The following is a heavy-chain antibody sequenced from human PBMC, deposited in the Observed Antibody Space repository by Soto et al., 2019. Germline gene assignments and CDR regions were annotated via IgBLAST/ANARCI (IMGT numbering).Heavy chain of an antibody. V-gene: IGHV3-23*01. CDR1: GFTFSSYA. CDR2: ISGSGGST. J-gene: IGHJ4*02. Sequence: GGSLRLSCAASGFTFSSYAMSWVRQAPGKGLEWVSAISGSGGSTYYADSVKGRFTISRDNSKNTLYLQMNSLRAEDTAVYYCAKESTNQRYCTNGVCYSFDYWGQGTLVTVSS. D-gene: IGHD2-8*01. CDR3: AKESTNQRYCTNGVCYSFDY.